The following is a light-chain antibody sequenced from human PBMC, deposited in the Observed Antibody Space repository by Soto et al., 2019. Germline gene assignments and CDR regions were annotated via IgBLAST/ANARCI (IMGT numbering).Light chain of an antibody. Sequence: AIQLTQSPSSLSASVGDRVTITCRASQGINSALAWYQQKPGKAPKLLIYDASSLESGVPSRFSGSGSGTDFTLTISCLQSEDFATYYCQQYYSFPRTFGQGTKVDIK. V-gene: IGKV1-13*02. CDR1: QGINSA. CDR3: QQYYSFPRT. CDR2: DAS. J-gene: IGKJ1*01.